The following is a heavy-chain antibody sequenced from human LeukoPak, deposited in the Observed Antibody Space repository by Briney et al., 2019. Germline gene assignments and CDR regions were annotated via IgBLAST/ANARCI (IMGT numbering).Heavy chain of an antibody. V-gene: IGHV5-51*01. J-gene: IGHJ4*02. CDR1: GYSFSSYW. D-gene: IGHD3-10*01. Sequence: GESLKISCKASGYSFSSYWIGWVRQMPGKGLECMGIIYPGDSDTRYSPAFQGQVTISVDKSISTAYLQWSSLKASDTAMYYCARHRVGDTSGNYYGDYWGQGTLVTVSS. CDR2: IYPGDSDT. CDR3: ARHRVGDTSGNYYGDY.